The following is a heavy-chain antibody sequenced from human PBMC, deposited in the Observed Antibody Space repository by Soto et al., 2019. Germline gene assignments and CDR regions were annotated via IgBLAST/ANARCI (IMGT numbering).Heavy chain of an antibody. CDR2: IYYSGST. CDR1: GGSISSSSYY. J-gene: IGHJ5*02. CDR3: ARQKYYDILTGQTPWFDP. D-gene: IGHD3-9*01. Sequence: SETLSLTCTVSGGSISSSSYYWGWIRQPPGKGLEWIGSIYYSGSTYYNPSLKSRVTISVDTSKNQFSLKLSSVTAADTAVYYCARQKYYDILTGQTPWFDPWGQGTLVTVSS. V-gene: IGHV4-39*01.